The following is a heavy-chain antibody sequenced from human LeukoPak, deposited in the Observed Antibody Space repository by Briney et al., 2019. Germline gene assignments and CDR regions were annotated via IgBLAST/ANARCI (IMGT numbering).Heavy chain of an antibody. Sequence: SETLSLTCTVSGDSISGSYWNWVRQPPGQGLEWIWQIHDSGRAAYNPSLKRRITIYEDASKKQMSLTLTSVSAADTANYYFVKFGVHYDMGVWGQGTTVTVSS. CDR3: VKFGVHYDMGV. CDR1: GDSISGSY. CDR2: IHDSGRA. V-gene: IGHV4-59*01. J-gene: IGHJ6*02. D-gene: IGHD3-16*01.